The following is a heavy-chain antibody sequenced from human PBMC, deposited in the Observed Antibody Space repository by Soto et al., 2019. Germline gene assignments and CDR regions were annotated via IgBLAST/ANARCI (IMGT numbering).Heavy chain of an antibody. V-gene: IGHV1-18*01. CDR1: GYTFTSYG. CDR2: ISAYNGNT. J-gene: IGHJ6*02. CDR3: ARDKGTYYDFWSGYYSSHRSRDTYGMDV. Sequence: GASVKVSCKASGYTFTSYGISWVRQAPGQGLEWMGWISAYNGNTNYAQKLQGRVTMTTDTPTSTAYMELRSLRSEDTAVYYCARDKGTYYDFWSGYYSSHRSRDTYGMDVWGQGTTVTVSS. D-gene: IGHD3-3*01.